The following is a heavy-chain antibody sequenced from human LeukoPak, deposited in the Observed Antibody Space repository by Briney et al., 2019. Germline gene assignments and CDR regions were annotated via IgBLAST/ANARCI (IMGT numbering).Heavy chain of an antibody. Sequence: GGSLRLSCAASGFTFSSYAMHWVRQAPGKGLEWVAVISYDGSNKYYADSVKGRFTISRDNSKNTLYLQMNSLRAEDTAVYYCARVQGRYSYGSGFDYWGQGTLVTVSA. CDR3: ARVQGRYSYGSGFDY. J-gene: IGHJ4*02. CDR2: ISYDGSNK. V-gene: IGHV3-30*04. D-gene: IGHD5-18*01. CDR1: GFTFSSYA.